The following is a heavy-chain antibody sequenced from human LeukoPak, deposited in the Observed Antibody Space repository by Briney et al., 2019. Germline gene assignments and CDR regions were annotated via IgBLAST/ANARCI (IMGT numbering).Heavy chain of an antibody. CDR2: INPDGSEK. V-gene: IGHV3-7*01. CDR1: GFSFRNYW. J-gene: IGHJ4*02. Sequence: GGSLRLSCAASGFSFRNYWMSWVRQAPGKGLEWVANINPDGSEKYYVDSVKGRFTISRDNAKNSLCLQMDSLRAEDTAVYFCARAGTAGSVDYWGQGTLVTVSS. CDR3: ARAGTAGSVDY. D-gene: IGHD6-13*01.